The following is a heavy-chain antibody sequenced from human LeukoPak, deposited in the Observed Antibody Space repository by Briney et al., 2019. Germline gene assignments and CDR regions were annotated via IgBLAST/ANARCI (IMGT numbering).Heavy chain of an antibody. CDR3: ARGPRFNYYGSVTYVAFDV. V-gene: IGHV4-34*01. CDR1: GESFSSYS. J-gene: IGHJ3*01. Sequence: SETLSLTCAVYGESFSSYSWSWIRQPPGKGLEWIGEINPTGSTNYNPSLKSRVTISLVTSKNQFSLRLSSVTASDTAVYYCARGPRFNYYGSVTYVAFDVWGQGTMVTVSS. CDR2: INPTGST. D-gene: IGHD3-10*01.